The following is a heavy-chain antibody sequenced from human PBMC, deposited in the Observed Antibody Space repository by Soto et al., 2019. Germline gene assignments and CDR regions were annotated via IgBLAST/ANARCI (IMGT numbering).Heavy chain of an antibody. D-gene: IGHD2-21*02. V-gene: IGHV3-21*01. CDR2: ISSSSNYM. Sequence: EVQLVESGGGLVKPGGSLRLSCAASGFTFSSYSMNWVRQAPGKGLEWVSSISSSSNYMYYADSVRGRFTISKDNAKNSLYLQMNSLRAEDTAVYYCARDDRAYCGGDCYSDYWGQGTLVTVSS. CDR3: ARDDRAYCGGDCYSDY. CDR1: GFTFSSYS. J-gene: IGHJ4*02.